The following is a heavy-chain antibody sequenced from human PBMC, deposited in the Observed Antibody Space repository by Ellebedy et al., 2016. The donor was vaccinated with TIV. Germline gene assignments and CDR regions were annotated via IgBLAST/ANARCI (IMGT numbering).Heavy chain of an antibody. CDR3: ARDPSTSGYFDL. Sequence: SETLSLTXTVSGGSISSGGYYWSWIRQHPGKGLEWIGYIYYSGSTYYNPSLKSRVTISVDRSKNQFSLKLSSVTAADTAVYYCARDPSTSGYFDLWGRGTLVTVSS. D-gene: IGHD5/OR15-5a*01. CDR2: IYYSGST. J-gene: IGHJ2*01. V-gene: IGHV4-31*03. CDR1: GGSISSGGYY.